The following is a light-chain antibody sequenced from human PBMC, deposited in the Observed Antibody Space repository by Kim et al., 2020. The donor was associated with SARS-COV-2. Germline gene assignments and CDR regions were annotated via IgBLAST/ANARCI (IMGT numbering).Light chain of an antibody. CDR3: QQYHDLPYT. CDR1: HDISNY. CDR2: DAS. Sequence: DIQMTQSPTSLSASVGDRVTITCQASHDISNYLNWYQQKPGKAPKFLIYDASKMETGVPSRFSGSGSGTNFTFTISSLQPEDIATFYCQQYHDLPYTFGQGTKLEI. V-gene: IGKV1-33*01. J-gene: IGKJ2*01.